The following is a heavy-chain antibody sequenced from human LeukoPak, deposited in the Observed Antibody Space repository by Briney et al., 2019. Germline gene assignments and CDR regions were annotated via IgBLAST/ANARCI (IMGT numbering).Heavy chain of an antibody. CDR1: GFIFSSYS. V-gene: IGHV3-21*01. Sequence: GGSLRLSCAASGFIFSSYSMNWVRQAPGKGLEWVSSMSSTSSYIYYADSVKGRFTISRDNAKNSLYLQMNSLRADDTAVYYCARDFLAEGYYGMDVWGQGTTVTVSS. CDR3: ARDFLAEGYYGMDV. CDR2: MSSTSSYI. J-gene: IGHJ6*02.